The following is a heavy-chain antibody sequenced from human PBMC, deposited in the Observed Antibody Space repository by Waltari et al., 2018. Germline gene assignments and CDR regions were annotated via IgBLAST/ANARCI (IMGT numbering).Heavy chain of an antibody. Sequence: EVQLVESGGGLVQPGGSLRRSCAASGFTFSSSWMDWVRQAPGRGLEWVANIKEDGSEKYYVDSVKGRFIISRDNAKNSLYLQMTSLRVEDTAVYYCSRRLDAWGQGTTVTVSS. CDR3: SRRLDA. V-gene: IGHV3-7*01. J-gene: IGHJ6*02. CDR2: IKEDGSEK. CDR1: GFTFSSSW.